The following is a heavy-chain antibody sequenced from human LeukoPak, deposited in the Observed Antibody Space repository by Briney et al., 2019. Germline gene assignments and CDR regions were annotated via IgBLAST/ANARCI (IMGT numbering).Heavy chain of an antibody. D-gene: IGHD3-10*01. V-gene: IGHV4-39*07. CDR3: ARGPSGAY. CDR2: IYYSGST. CDR1: GGSISSSSYY. J-gene: IGHJ4*02. Sequence: TSETLSLTCTVSGGSISSSSYYWGWIRQPPGKGLEWIGSIYYSGSTYYNPSLKSRVTISVDTSKNQFSLKLSSVTAADTAVYYCARGPSGAYWGQGTLVTVSS.